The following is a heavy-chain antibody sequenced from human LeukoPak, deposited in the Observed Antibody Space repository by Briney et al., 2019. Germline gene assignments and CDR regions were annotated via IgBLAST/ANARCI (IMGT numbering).Heavy chain of an antibody. CDR2: IIPIFGTA. D-gene: IGHD2-15*01. V-gene: IGHV1-69*05. J-gene: IGHJ5*02. CDR1: GGTFSSYA. Sequence: SVMVSCKASGGTFSSYAISWVRQAPGQGLEWMGGIIPIFGTANYAQKFQGRVTITTDESTSTAYMELSSLRSEDTAVYYCASEVRYCSGGSCLFDPWGQGTLVTVSS. CDR3: ASEVRYCSGGSCLFDP.